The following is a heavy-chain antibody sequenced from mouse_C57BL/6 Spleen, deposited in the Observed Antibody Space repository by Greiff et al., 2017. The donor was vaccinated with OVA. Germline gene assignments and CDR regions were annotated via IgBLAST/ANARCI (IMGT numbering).Heavy chain of an antibody. CDR3: ASLFITTVVRYFDY. D-gene: IGHD1-1*01. V-gene: IGHV1-64*01. CDR2: IHPNSGST. Sequence: VQLQQPGAELVKPGASVKLSCKASGYTFTSYWMHWVKQRPGQGLEWIGMIHPNSGSTNYNEKFKSKATLTVDKSSSTAYMQLSSLTSEDSAVYYCASLFITTVVRYFDYWGQGTTLTVSS. CDR1: GYTFTSYW. J-gene: IGHJ2*01.